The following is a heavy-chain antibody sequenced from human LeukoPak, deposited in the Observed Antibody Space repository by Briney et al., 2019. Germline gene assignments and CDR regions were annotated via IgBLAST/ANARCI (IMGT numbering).Heavy chain of an antibody. CDR2: IYYGGST. CDR3: ARVDYGDYRFDY. Sequence: PSETLSLTCTVSGGSISSSSYYWGWIRQPPGKGLEWIGTIYYGGSTYYNPSLRSRVTISVDTSKNQFSLKLSSVTAADTAVYYCARVDYGDYRFDYWGQGTLVTVSS. J-gene: IGHJ4*02. D-gene: IGHD4-17*01. V-gene: IGHV4-39*07. CDR1: GGSISSSSYY.